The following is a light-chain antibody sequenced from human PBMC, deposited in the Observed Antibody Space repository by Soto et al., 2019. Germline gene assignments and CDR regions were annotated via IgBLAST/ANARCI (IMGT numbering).Light chain of an antibody. Sequence: EIVMTQSPATLSVSPGERATLSCRASQSVSSNLSWYQQQPGQAPRRLLFGASPRATGIPARFSGSGCGTEFTLTISSLQSEDFAVYYCQQYNNWPPYTFGQGTKLEIK. CDR2: GAS. CDR3: QQYNNWPPYT. J-gene: IGKJ2*01. CDR1: QSVSSN. V-gene: IGKV3-15*01.